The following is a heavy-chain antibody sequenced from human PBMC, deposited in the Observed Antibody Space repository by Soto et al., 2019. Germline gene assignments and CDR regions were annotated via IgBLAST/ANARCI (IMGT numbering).Heavy chain of an antibody. CDR2: INPSGGST. J-gene: IGHJ4*02. V-gene: IGHV1-46*01. CDR3: ARWGGEEWELPYYFDY. Sequence: QVQLVQSGAEVKKPGASVKVSCKASGYTFTSYYMHWVRQAPGQGLEWMGIINPSGGSTSYAQKFPGRATMTRDTSTSTVYMELSSLRSEDTAVYYCARWGGEEWELPYYFDYWGQGTLVTVSS. CDR1: GYTFTSYY. D-gene: IGHD1-26*01.